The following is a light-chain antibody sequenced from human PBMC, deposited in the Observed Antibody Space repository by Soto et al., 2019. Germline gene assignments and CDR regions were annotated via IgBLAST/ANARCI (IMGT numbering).Light chain of an antibody. J-gene: IGKJ1*01. Sequence: ESVVTQSPATLSLSPGERATLSCRASQDVSRYLAWYQQKPGQSPRLLIYDASNRATGVPARFSGSGSGTEFTLIISSLQSEDSAVYYCQQYNSWLWTFGQGTKVDIK. CDR3: QQYNSWLWT. V-gene: IGKV3D-15*01. CDR1: QDVSRY. CDR2: DAS.